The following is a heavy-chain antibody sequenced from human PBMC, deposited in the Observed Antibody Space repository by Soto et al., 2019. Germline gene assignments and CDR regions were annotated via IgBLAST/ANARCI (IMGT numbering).Heavy chain of an antibody. CDR1: GGTFSSYA. D-gene: IGHD5-12*01. V-gene: IGHV1-69*13. J-gene: IGHJ4*02. Sequence: SVKVSCKASGGTFSSYAISWVRQAPGRGLEWMGGIIPIFGTANYAQKFQGRVTITADESTSTAYMELSSLRSEDTAVYYCARASLEMATITSIDYWGQGTLVTVSS. CDR2: IIPIFGTA. CDR3: ARASLEMATITSIDY.